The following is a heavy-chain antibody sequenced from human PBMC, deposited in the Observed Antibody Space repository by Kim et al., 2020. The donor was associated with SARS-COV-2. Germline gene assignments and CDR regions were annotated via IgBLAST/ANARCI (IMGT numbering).Heavy chain of an antibody. J-gene: IGHJ4*02. CDR3: ARDSRSGSNYYFDY. CDR2: ISYDGSNK. V-gene: IGHV3-33*05. Sequence: GGSLRLSCAASGFTFSNYGMHWVRQAPGKGLEWVAVISYDGSNKYYADSVKGRFTISRDNSKKTLDLQMNSLRAEDTAVYYCARDSRSGSNYYFDYWGQGTLVTVSS. CDR1: GFTFSNYG. D-gene: IGHD3-10*01.